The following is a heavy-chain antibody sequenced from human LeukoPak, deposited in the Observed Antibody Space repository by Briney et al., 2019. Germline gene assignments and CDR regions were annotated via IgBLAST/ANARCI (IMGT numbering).Heavy chain of an antibody. CDR2: INHSGST. CDR3: ARGDYGDYIGGRTFDI. J-gene: IGHJ3*02. D-gene: IGHD4-17*01. Sequence: SETLSLTCAVYGGSFSGYYWSWIRQPPGKGLEWIGEINHSGSTNYNPSLKSRVTISVDTSKNQFSLKLSSVTAADTAVYYCARGDYGDYIGGRTFDIWGQGTMVTVSS. CDR1: GGSFSGYY. V-gene: IGHV4-34*01.